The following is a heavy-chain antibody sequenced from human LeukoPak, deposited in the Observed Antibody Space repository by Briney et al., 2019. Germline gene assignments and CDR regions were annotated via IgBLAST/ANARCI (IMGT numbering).Heavy chain of an antibody. Sequence: SETLSLTCTVSGGSISSYYWSWIRQPPGKGLEWIGYIYYSGSTNYNPSLKSRVTISVDTSKNQFSLKLSSVTAADTAVYYCARYGGAEMSPEYYFDYWGQGTLVTVSS. CDR1: GGSISSYY. J-gene: IGHJ4*02. D-gene: IGHD5-24*01. CDR2: IYYSGST. CDR3: ARYGGAEMSPEYYFDY. V-gene: IGHV4-59*08.